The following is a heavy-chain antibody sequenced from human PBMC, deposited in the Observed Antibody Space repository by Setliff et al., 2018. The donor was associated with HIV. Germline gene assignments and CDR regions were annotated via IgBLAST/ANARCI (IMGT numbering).Heavy chain of an antibody. CDR1: GYIFTQYA. V-gene: IGHV1-3*01. Sequence: GASVKVSCKTSGYIFTQYAVHWVRQAPGQRLEWMGWINGGNGKTKYSQEFQGRVTFTRDTSTTTAYMEVSSLRSEDTAVYYCARGVNTAKVEDFWGQGTLVTVSS. CDR2: INGGNGKT. J-gene: IGHJ4*02. CDR3: ARGVNTAKVEDF. D-gene: IGHD2-15*01.